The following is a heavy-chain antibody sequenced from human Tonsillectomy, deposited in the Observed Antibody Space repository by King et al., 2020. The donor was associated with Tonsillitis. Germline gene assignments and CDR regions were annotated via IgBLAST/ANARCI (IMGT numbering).Heavy chain of an antibody. J-gene: IGHJ4*02. CDR1: GFTFSSSA. CDR3: AKGVSTAMVYYFDY. CDR2: ISGSGGST. D-gene: IGHD5-18*01. V-gene: IGHV3-23*04. Sequence: VQLVESGGGLVQPGGSLRLSCAASGFTFSSSAMAWVRQAPGKGLEWVSGISGSGGSTYYADSVKGRFTISRDNSKSTLYLHMNILGAEDTAPYYCAKGVSTAMVYYFDYWGQGTLVTVSS.